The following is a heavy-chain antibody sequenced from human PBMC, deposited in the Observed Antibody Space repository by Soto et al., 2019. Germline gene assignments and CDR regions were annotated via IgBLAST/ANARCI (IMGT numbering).Heavy chain of an antibody. CDR1: GFTFSTYA. J-gene: IGHJ3*02. CDR3: AKKGGTDGRYDAFDI. CDR2: ISGGGDRT. D-gene: IGHD2-8*01. Sequence: PGGSLRLSCTASGFTFSTYAMSWVRQGPGKGMEWVSSISGGGDRTSYADSVKGRFTVSRDNSRNTLYVQMSSLRAEDTALYYCAKKGGTDGRYDAFDIWGRGTVVTVSS. V-gene: IGHV3-23*01.